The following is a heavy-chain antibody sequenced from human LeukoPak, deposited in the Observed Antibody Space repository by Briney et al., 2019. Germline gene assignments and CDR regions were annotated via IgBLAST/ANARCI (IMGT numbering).Heavy chain of an antibody. D-gene: IGHD1-1*01. Sequence: PGGSLTLSCAASGFTFSSYGMHWVRQAPGKGLEWVAVIWDDGSNEYYADSVKGRFTIFRDNRRNTLYLQMNSLRAKDTAVYSCARDHSGTQDYWGQGTLVTVSS. CDR2: IWDDGSNE. CDR3: ARDHSGTQDY. V-gene: IGHV3-33*01. J-gene: IGHJ4*02. CDR1: GFTFSSYG.